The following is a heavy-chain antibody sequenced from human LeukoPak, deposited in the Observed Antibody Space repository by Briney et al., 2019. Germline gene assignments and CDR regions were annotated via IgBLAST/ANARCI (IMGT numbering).Heavy chain of an antibody. CDR3: ATEGGYDFWSGCGY. Sequence: ASVKVSCKASGYTFTSYDINWVRQATGQGLEWMGWMNPNSGNTGYAQKFQGRVTMTEDTSTDTAYMELNSLRSEDTAVYYCATEGGYDFWSGCGYWGQGTLVTVSS. J-gene: IGHJ4*02. CDR1: GYTFTSYD. CDR2: MNPNSGNT. V-gene: IGHV1-8*01. D-gene: IGHD3-3*01.